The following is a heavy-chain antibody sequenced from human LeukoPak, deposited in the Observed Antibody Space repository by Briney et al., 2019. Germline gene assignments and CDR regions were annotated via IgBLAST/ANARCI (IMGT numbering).Heavy chain of an antibody. V-gene: IGHV3-7*03. Sequence: GGSLRLSCAASGFTFSSYSMTWVRQVPGRGPEWVANVNRDGSETYYLDSVKGRFTISKDNAKNSLYLQMNSLRAEDTALYHCARNNGMDVWGQGTTVIVSS. CDR1: GFTFSSYS. J-gene: IGHJ6*02. CDR2: VNRDGSET. CDR3: ARNNGMDV.